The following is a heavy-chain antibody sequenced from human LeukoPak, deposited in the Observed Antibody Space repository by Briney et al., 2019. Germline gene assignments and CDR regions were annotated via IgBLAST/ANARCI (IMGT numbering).Heavy chain of an antibody. J-gene: IGHJ6*03. CDR3: ARVGTTNYYFYYMDV. V-gene: IGHV3-48*04. D-gene: IGHD2-2*01. CDR2: VSSSGGTI. CDR1: GFTFSTYT. Sequence: GGSLRLSCAASGFTFSTYTMNWVRQAPGKGLEWVSSVSSSGGTIYYADSVKGRFTISRDNAKNSLYLQMNGLRAEDTAVYYCARVGTTNYYFYYMDVWGKGTTVTVSS.